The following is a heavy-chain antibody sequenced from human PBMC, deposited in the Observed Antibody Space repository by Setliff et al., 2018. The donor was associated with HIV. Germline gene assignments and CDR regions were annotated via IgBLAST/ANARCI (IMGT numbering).Heavy chain of an antibody. CDR2: ISSTGNTI. J-gene: IGHJ6*02. Sequence: GGSLRLSCAASGFTFFSYEMNWVRQAPGKGLEWISYISSTGNTIYYADSVKGRFTISRDNAKNSLSLQMNSPRPEDTAVYYCAREGRITSFGVIIPGSNALDVWGQGTTVTVSS. D-gene: IGHD3-3*01. V-gene: IGHV3-48*03. CDR3: AREGRITSFGVIIPGSNALDV. CDR1: GFTFFSYE.